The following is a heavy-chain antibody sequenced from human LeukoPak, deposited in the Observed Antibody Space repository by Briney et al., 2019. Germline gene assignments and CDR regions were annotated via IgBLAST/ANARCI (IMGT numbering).Heavy chain of an antibody. CDR2: ISGSGGST. CDR3: AKDQDSSGWYESIDY. CDR1: GFTFSSYA. Sequence: GGSLRLSCAASGFTFSSYAMSWVRQAPGKGLEWVSAISGSGGSTYYADSVKGRFTIFRDNSKNTLYLQMNSLRAEDTAVYYCAKDQDSSGWYESIDYWGQGTLVTVSS. J-gene: IGHJ4*02. D-gene: IGHD6-19*01. V-gene: IGHV3-23*01.